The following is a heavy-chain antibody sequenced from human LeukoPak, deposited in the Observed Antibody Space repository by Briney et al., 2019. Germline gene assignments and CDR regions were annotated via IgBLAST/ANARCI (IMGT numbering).Heavy chain of an antibody. CDR1: GYSLPTYW. D-gene: IGHD2-2*03. V-gene: IGHV5-51*01. CDR2: IYPDESNI. J-gene: IGHJ4*02. Sequence: GESVKISCKGSGYSLPTYWIAWVRQMPGKGLEWMGNIYPDESNIRYSPSFQGQVTISADKSISTAYLQWSSLKASDTAMYYCARPPSRGYSSSFEYWGQGTLVTVSS. CDR3: ARPPSRGYSSSFEY.